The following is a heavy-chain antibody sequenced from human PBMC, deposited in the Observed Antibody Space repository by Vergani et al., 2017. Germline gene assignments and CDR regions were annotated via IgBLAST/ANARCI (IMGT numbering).Heavy chain of an antibody. CDR3: AKDRSYYYCSGSYDAFDI. D-gene: IGHD3-10*01. Sequence: EVQLVESGGGLVQPGRSLRLSCAASGFTFDDYAMHWVRQAPGKGLEWVSGISWNSGSIGYADSVKGRFTISRDKAKNSLYLQMNSLRAEDTALYYCAKDRSYYYCSGSYDAFDIWGQGTMVTVSS. V-gene: IGHV3-9*01. CDR1: GFTFDDYA. CDR2: ISWNSGSI. J-gene: IGHJ3*02.